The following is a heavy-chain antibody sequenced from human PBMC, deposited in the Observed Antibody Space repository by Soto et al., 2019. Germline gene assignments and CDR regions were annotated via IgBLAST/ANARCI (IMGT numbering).Heavy chain of an antibody. Sequence: GESLKISCKASGYIFTLYWIGWVRQMPGKGLEWMGIIYPGDSDTRYSPSFQGQVTISADKSISTASLQWSSLKASDTAVYYCARQSPTPGYYYFSYGMDVWGQRTTVTVSS. V-gene: IGHV5-51*01. CDR2: IYPGDSDT. D-gene: IGHD4-17*01. J-gene: IGHJ6*02. CDR3: ARQSPTPGYYYFSYGMDV. CDR1: GYIFTLYW.